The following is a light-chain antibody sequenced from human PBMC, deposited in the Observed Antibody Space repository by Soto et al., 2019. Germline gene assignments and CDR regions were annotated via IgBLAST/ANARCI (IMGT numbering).Light chain of an antibody. CDR1: QSVSSN. Sequence: ETVMTQSPGTLSVSPGERATLSCRASQSVSSNLAWYQQKPGQAPRLLIYEASARATGIPARFSGSGSGTEFTLTISSLQSEDFAVYYCEQYHEWPLTFGGGTEVEIK. V-gene: IGKV3D-15*01. J-gene: IGKJ4*01. CDR3: EQYHEWPLT. CDR2: EAS.